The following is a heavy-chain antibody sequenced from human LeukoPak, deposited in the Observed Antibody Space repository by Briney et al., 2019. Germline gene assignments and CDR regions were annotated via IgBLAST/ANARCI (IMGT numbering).Heavy chain of an antibody. CDR1: GFTFSDYY. D-gene: IGHD5-18*01. J-gene: IGHJ3*02. Sequence: GGSLRLSCAASGFTFSDYYMSWIRQAPGKGLEWVSYISSSGSTIYYADSVKGRFTISRDNAKNSLYLQMNSLRAEDTAVYYCARRKLWIQLWSDAFDIWGQGTMVTVSS. V-gene: IGHV3-11*04. CDR3: ARRKLWIQLWSDAFDI. CDR2: ISSSGSTI.